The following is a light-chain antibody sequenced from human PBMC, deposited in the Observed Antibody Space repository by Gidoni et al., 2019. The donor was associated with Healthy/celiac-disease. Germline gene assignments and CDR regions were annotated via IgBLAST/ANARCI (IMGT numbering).Light chain of an antibody. CDR2: SNN. CDR1: TSHIGSNT. V-gene: IGLV1-44*01. Sequence: QSVLTQPPSASVTPGQRVTISCSGSTSHIGSNTVNWYQQLPGTAPKLLIYSNNQRPSGVPDRFSGSKSGTSASLAISGLQSEDEGDYYCAAWEDSLSGPVFGGGTK. J-gene: IGLJ2*01. CDR3: AAWEDSLSGPV.